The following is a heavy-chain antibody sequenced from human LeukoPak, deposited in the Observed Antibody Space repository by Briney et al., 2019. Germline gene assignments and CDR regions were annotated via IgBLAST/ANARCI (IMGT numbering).Heavy chain of an antibody. CDR1: GFTFSDYY. J-gene: IGHJ4*02. CDR2: ISSRSITI. Sequence: GGSLRLSCAASGFTFSDYYMSWIRQAPGKGLEWVSYISSRSITIHYADSVRGRFTISRDNAKRSVYLQMNSLGAEDTAIYYCARLKAGFWGQGTLVTV. CDR3: ARLKAGF. V-gene: IGHV3-11*01.